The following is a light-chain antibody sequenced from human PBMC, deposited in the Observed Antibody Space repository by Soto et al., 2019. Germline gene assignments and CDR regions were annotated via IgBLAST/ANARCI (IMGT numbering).Light chain of an antibody. CDR3: QSFDINVLELI. CDR1: NSNIGAGFG. J-gene: IGLJ2*01. Sequence: QSALTQPPSVSGAPGQRVTISCTGSNSNIGAGFGVQWYQQFPRTAPRLLIYNNTNRPSGVPDRFSASKSGTSASLAITGLRAEDEADYYCQSFDINVLELIFGVGTKVTVL. CDR2: NNT. V-gene: IGLV1-40*01.